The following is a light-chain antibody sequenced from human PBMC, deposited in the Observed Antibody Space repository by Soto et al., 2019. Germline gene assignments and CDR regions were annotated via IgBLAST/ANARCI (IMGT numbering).Light chain of an antibody. CDR3: QQYNNWPPLT. J-gene: IGKJ4*01. V-gene: IGKV3-15*01. Sequence: EIVMTQSPATLSVSPGERATLSCRASQSVNSNLAWYQHKPGQAPRLLIYGASTRATGIPARFRGSGSGTEFTLTISSLQSEYFAVYYCQQYNNWPPLTFGGGTKVEIK. CDR2: GAS. CDR1: QSVNSN.